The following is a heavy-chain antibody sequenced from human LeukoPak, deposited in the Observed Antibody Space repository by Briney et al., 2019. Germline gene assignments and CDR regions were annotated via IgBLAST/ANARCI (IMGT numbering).Heavy chain of an antibody. J-gene: IGHJ4*02. CDR1: GFTLSSNY. D-gene: IGHD4-23*01. CDR2: IYSVGST. CDR3: ARDYGGDN. Sequence: PGGSLRLSCAASGFTLSSNYMSWVRQAPGKGLEWGSVIYSVGSTYYTDSVKGRFTISRDNSKNTLYLQMNSLRAEDTAVYYCARDYGGDNWGQGTLVTVSS. V-gene: IGHV3-53*01.